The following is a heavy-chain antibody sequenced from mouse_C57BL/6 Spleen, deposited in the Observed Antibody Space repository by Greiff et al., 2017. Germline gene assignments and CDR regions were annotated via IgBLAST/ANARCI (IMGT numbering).Heavy chain of an antibody. CDR2: IHPNSGSN. CDR3: ARTPSTMITTAFDY. D-gene: IGHD2-4*01. V-gene: IGHV1-64*01. J-gene: IGHJ2*01. CDR1: GYTFTSYW. Sequence: QVQLQQPGAELVKPGASVKLSCKASGYTFTSYWMHWVKQRPGPGLEWIGMIHPNSGSNNYNEKCKSKATLTVDKSSSTAYMQLSSLTSEDSAVYYCARTPSTMITTAFDYWGQGTTLTVSS.